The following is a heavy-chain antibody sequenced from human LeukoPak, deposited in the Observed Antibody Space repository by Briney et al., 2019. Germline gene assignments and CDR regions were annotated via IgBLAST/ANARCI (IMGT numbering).Heavy chain of an antibody. V-gene: IGHV3-9*01. D-gene: IGHD6-19*01. CDR3: AKDNRRHYTSGPNPDSLH. J-gene: IGHJ4*02. CDR1: GVTLSSNA. Sequence: GGSLRLSCAASGVTLSSNAMSWARQAPGKGLGGVSGISWNSGSIDYADSVKGRFTISRDNAKNSLYLQMNSLRVEDTAFYYCAKDNRRHYTSGPNPDSLHWGQGALVTVSS. CDR2: ISWNSGSI.